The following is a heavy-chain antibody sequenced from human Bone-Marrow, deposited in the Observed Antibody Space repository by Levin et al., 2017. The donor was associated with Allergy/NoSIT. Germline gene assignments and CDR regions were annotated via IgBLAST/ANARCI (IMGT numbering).Heavy chain of an antibody. CDR1: GDSISRYY. CDR2: IYYSGST. Sequence: SETLSLTCTVSGDSISRYYWSWIRQPPGKGLEWIGYIYYSGSTNYNPSLKSRVTISVDTSKNQFSLDLNFVTAAAPAVFYCARGAQTSPTRSYGMDVWGKGTKVTVSS. J-gene: IGHJ6*04. CDR3: ARGAQTSPTRSYGMDV. V-gene: IGHV4-59*01.